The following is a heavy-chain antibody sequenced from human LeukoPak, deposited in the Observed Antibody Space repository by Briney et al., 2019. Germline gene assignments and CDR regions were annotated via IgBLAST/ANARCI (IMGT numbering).Heavy chain of an antibody. D-gene: IGHD3-3*01. Sequence: KPSETLSLTCTVPGGSIRSYYWSWIRQPPGKGLEWIGYIYFSGSTSYNPSLKSRVTISVDRSKNQFSLKLSSVAAADTAVYYCARSYDTNFDYWGQGTLVTVSS. CDR2: IYFSGST. CDR1: GGSIRSYY. J-gene: IGHJ4*02. CDR3: ARSYDTNFDY. V-gene: IGHV4-59*01.